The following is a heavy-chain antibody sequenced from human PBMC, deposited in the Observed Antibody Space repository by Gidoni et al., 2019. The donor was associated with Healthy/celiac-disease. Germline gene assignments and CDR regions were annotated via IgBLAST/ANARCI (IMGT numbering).Heavy chain of an antibody. V-gene: IGHV1-2*02. Sequence: QVQLVQSGAEVKKPGASVKVSCKASGYTFTGYYMHWVLQAPGQGLEWLRWINPNRGGTNYAQKFQGRVTMTRDTSISAAYMELNRLGSDDTAVFYCARELQHYDVNVGVAFDIWGQGTLVTVSS. CDR1: GYTFTGYY. J-gene: IGHJ3*02. CDR3: ARELQHYDVNVGVAFDI. CDR2: INPNRGGT. D-gene: IGHD3-3*01.